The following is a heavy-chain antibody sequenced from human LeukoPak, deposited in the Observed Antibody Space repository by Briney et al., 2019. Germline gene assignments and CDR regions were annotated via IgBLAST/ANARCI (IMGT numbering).Heavy chain of an antibody. Sequence: ASVKVSCKASGYTFTSYYMHRVRQAPGQGLEWMGIINPSGGSTSYAQKFQGRVTMTRDTSTSTVYMELSSLRSEDTAVYYCARSPLYGDYVLGVDYWGQGTLVTVSS. D-gene: IGHD4-17*01. J-gene: IGHJ4*02. CDR2: INPSGGST. CDR3: ARSPLYGDYVLGVDY. V-gene: IGHV1-46*01. CDR1: GYTFTSYY.